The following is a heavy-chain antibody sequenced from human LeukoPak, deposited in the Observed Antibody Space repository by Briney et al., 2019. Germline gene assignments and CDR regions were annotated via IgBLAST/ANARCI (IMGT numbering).Heavy chain of an antibody. Sequence: SETLSLTCAVYGGSFSGYYWSWIRQPPGKGLEWIGEINHSGSTYYNPSLKSRVTISVDTSKNQFSLKLSSVTAADTAVYYCARAYYYDSSGYYGGNYFDYWGQGTLVTVSS. CDR2: INHSGST. CDR3: ARAYYYDSSGYYGGNYFDY. V-gene: IGHV4-34*01. J-gene: IGHJ4*02. D-gene: IGHD3-22*01. CDR1: GGSFSGYY.